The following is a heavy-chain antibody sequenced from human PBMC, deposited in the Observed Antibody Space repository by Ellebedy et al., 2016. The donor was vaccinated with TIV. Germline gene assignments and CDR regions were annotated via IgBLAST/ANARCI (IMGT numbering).Heavy chain of an antibody. CDR3: ARDRSSSWSSYFDS. V-gene: IGHV1-3*01. CDR2: INPANGDT. D-gene: IGHD6-13*01. CDR1: GYTFATHA. Sequence: ASVKVSCKASGYTFATHALYWLRQAPGQRLERMGWINPANGDTRYSQRFLGRVSITRDTSTNTVFMDLSGLQSEDTALYYCARDRSSSWSSYFDSWGQGTLVTVSS. J-gene: IGHJ4*02.